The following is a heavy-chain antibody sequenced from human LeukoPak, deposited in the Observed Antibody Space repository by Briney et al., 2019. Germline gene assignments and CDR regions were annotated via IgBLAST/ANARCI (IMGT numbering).Heavy chain of an antibody. D-gene: IGHD5-24*01. CDR3: AKDRGGGGFNFFDF. J-gene: IGHJ4*02. V-gene: IGHV3-9*01. Sequence: GRSLRLSCAASGFNFGAYAMHWVRQPPGKGPEWVSRITWNSDNRVYADSVQGRFAISRDNAKNSLYLQMNSLRAEDTAFYYCAKDRGGGGFNFFDFWGQGTLVTVSS. CDR2: ITWNSDNR. CDR1: GFNFGAYA.